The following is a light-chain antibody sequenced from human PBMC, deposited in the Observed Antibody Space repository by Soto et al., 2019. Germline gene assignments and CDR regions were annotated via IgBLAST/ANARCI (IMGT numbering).Light chain of an antibody. V-gene: IGLV2-14*01. J-gene: IGLJ1*01. CDR2: DVS. Sequence: QSALTQPASVSGSPGQSITISCTGTSSDVGRYNYVSWYQQHPGKSPNLTIYDVSNRPSGVSSRCSGSKSGNTASLTISGLQAEDEAEYYCSSFTSSSTSVFGTGTKRTVL. CDR1: SSDVGRYNY. CDR3: SSFTSSSTSV.